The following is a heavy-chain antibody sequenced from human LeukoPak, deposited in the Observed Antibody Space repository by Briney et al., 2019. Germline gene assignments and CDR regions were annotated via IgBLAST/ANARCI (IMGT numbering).Heavy chain of an antibody. V-gene: IGHV3-72*01. J-gene: IGHJ4*02. CDR1: GFTLSDHY. D-gene: IGHD2-8*01. CDR3: VRGKNGFDN. Sequence: GGSLRLSCAASGFTLSDHYMAWVRQVPGKGLEWLGRSRNKANGYTTEYAASVKGRFTVSRDESRSSLFLQMNNVETEDTALYYCVRGKNGFDNWGQGTLVTVSS. CDR2: SRNKANGYTT.